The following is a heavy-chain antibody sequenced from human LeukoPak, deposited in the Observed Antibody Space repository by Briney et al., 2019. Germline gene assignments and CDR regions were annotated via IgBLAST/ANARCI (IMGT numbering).Heavy chain of an antibody. Sequence: GGSLRLSCAASGFTFSSYGMHWVRQAPGKGLEWVAFIRYDGSNKYYADSVKGRFTISRDNSKNTVHLQMNSLRAEDTAMYYCARRAGDYSHPYDYWGQGTLVTVSS. CDR1: GFTFSSYG. V-gene: IGHV3-30*02. CDR2: IRYDGSNK. J-gene: IGHJ4*02. D-gene: IGHD3-22*01. CDR3: ARRAGDYSHPYDY.